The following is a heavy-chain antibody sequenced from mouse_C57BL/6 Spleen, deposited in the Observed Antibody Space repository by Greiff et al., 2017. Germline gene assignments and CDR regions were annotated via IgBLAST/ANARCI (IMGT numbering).Heavy chain of an antibody. CDR2: IYPGDGDT. V-gene: IGHV1-80*01. CDR3: ARGTTVVAPYCAMDY. Sequence: QVQLKQSGAELVKPGASVKISCKASGYAFSSYWMNWVKQRPGKGLEWIGQIYPGDGDTNYNGKFKGKATLTADKSSSTAYMQLSSLTSEDSAVYFCARGTTVVAPYCAMDYWGQGTSVTVSS. J-gene: IGHJ4*01. CDR1: GYAFSSYW. D-gene: IGHD1-1*01.